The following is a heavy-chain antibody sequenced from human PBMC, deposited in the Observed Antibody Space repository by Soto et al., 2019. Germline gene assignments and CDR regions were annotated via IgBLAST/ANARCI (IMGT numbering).Heavy chain of an antibody. CDR1: GFSLSTSGVG. D-gene: IGHD3-16*01. CDR2: IYWNDDK. CDR3: AHRQEFGASYLNWFDP. Sequence: QITLKESGPTLVKPTQTLTLTCTFSGFSLSTSGVGVGWIRQPPGKALEWLALIYWNDDKRYSPSLKSRLTITKDTSKNQVVLTMTNMDPVDTATYYCAHRQEFGASYLNWFDPWGQGILVTVSS. J-gene: IGHJ5*02. V-gene: IGHV2-5*01.